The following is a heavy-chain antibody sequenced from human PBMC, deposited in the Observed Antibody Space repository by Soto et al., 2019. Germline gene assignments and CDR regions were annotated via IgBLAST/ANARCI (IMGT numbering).Heavy chain of an antibody. Sequence: SETLSLTCTVSGGSISSGDYYWSWIRQPPGKGLEWIGYIYYSGSTYYNPSLKSRVTISVDTSKNQFSLKLSSVTAADTAVYYCASILGYCSGGSCYRGWYFDYWGQGTLVTVSS. D-gene: IGHD2-15*01. V-gene: IGHV4-30-4*01. CDR2: IYYSGST. CDR1: GGSISSGDYY. CDR3: ASILGYCSGGSCYRGWYFDY. J-gene: IGHJ4*02.